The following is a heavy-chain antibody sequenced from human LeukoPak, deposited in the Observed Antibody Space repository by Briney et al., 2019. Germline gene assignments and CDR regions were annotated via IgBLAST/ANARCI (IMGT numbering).Heavy chain of an antibody. CDR3: ARDLGSPGTYQWGYYFEY. Sequence: ASVKVSCKASGYTFTSYYMRWVRQAPGQGLEWMGIINPTAGSTGYAQKFQGRVTMTRDTSTSTVYMELSSLSSEDTAVYYCARDLGSPGTYQWGYYFEYWGQGTLVTVSS. CDR2: INPTAGST. V-gene: IGHV1-46*01. CDR1: GYTFTSYY. D-gene: IGHD1-26*01. J-gene: IGHJ4*02.